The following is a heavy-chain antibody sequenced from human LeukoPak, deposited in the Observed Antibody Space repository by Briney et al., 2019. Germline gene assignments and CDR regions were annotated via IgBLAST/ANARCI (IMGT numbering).Heavy chain of an antibody. D-gene: IGHD1-14*01. CDR1: GGSFSGYY. Sequence: WETLSLTCAVYGGSFSGYYWSWIRQPPGKGLEWIGEVNHSGSTNYNPSLKSRVTISVDTSKNQFSLKLSSVTAADTAVYYCARQRRYNRNWFDPWGQGTLVTVSS. CDR2: VNHSGST. J-gene: IGHJ5*02. V-gene: IGHV4-34*01. CDR3: ARQRRYNRNWFDP.